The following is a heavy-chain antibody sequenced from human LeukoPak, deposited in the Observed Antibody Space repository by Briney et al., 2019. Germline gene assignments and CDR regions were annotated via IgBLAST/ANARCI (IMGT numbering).Heavy chain of an antibody. J-gene: IGHJ4*02. CDR2: IYPRDGST. V-gene: IGHV1-46*01. CDR3: ARDQEGFDY. Sequence: ASVKVSCKASGYTFTSNYIHRVRQAPGQGLEWMGLIYPRDGSTSYAQKFQGRVTVTRDTSTSTVHMELSGLRSEDTAVYYCARDQEGFDYWGQGTLVTVSS. CDR1: GYTFTSNY.